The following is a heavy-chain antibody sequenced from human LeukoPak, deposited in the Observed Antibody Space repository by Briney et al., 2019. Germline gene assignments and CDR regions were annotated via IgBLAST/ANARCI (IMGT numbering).Heavy chain of an antibody. CDR1: GGSISSGDYY. Sequence: PSQTLSLTCTVSGGSISSGDYYWSWIRQPPGKGLEWIGYIYYSGSTYYNPSLKSRVTISVDTSKNQFSLKLSSVTAADTAVYYCARGNYDFWSGYGLSNFDYWGQGTLVTVSS. CDR2: IYYSGST. V-gene: IGHV4-30-4*01. CDR3: ARGNYDFWSGYGLSNFDY. J-gene: IGHJ4*02. D-gene: IGHD3-3*01.